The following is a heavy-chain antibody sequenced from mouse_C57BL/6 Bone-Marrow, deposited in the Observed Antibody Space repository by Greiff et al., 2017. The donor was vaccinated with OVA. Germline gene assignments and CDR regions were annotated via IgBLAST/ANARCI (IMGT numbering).Heavy chain of an antibody. J-gene: IGHJ1*03. D-gene: IGHD1-1*01. CDR1: GYTFTSYW. CDR3: ARADLLRSCDV. V-gene: IGHV1-64*01. CDR2: IHPNSGST. Sequence: VQLKESGAELVKPGASVKLSCKASGYTFTSYWMHWVKQRPGQGLEWIGMIHPNSGSTNYNEKFKSKATLTVDKSSSTAYMQLSSLTSEDSAVYYCARADLLRSCDVWGTGTTVTVSS.